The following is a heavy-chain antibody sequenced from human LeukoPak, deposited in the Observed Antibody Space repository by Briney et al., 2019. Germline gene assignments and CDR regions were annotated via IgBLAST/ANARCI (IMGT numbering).Heavy chain of an antibody. CDR3: AATILSIYYYDSSSPLDY. CDR1: GFTFTSSA. J-gene: IGHJ4*02. D-gene: IGHD3-22*01. V-gene: IGHV1-58*02. Sequence: SVKVSCKASGFTFTSSAMQWVRQARGQRLEWIGWIVVGSGNTNYAQKFQERVTITRDMSTSTAYMELSSLRSEDTAVYYCAATILSIYYYDSSSPLDYWGQGTLVTVSS. CDR2: IVVGSGNT.